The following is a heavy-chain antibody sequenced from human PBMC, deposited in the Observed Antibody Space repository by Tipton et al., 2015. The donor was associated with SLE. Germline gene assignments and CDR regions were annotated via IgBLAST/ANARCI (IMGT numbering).Heavy chain of an antibody. J-gene: IGHJ3*02. D-gene: IGHD6-13*01. CDR2: IYYSGST. CDR3: ARGFGYSSSPLGRVAFDI. Sequence: TLSLTCTVSGGSISSYYWSWIRQPPGKGLEWIGYIYYSGSTNYNPSLKSRVTISVDTSKNQFSLKLSSVTAADTAGYYCARGFGYSSSPLGRVAFDIWGQGTMVTVSS. CDR1: GGSISSYY. V-gene: IGHV4-59*01.